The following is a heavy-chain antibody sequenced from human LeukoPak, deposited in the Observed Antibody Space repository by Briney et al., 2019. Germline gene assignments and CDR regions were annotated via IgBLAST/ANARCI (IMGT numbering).Heavy chain of an antibody. D-gene: IGHD3-3*01. CDR1: GGSISSSSYY. J-gene: IGHJ4*02. Sequence: PSETLSLTCTVSGGSISSSSYYWGWIRQPPGKGLEWIGSIYYSGSTYYNPSLKSRVTISVDTSKNQFSLKLSSVTAADTAVYYCARLPYDFWSGYYSWYFDYWGQGTLVTVSS. V-gene: IGHV4-39*01. CDR3: ARLPYDFWSGYYSWYFDY. CDR2: IYYSGST.